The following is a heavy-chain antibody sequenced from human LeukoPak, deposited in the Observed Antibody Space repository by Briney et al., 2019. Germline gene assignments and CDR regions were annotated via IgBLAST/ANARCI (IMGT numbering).Heavy chain of an antibody. Sequence: GGSLRLSCAASGFTFSSYAMSWVRQAPGKGLEWVSAISGSGGSTYYADSVKGRFTISRDNSKNTLYLQMNSLGAEDTAVYYCAKDWVGYSYGFDYWGQGTLVTVSS. J-gene: IGHJ4*02. CDR3: AKDWVGYSYGFDY. D-gene: IGHD5-18*01. V-gene: IGHV3-23*01. CDR2: ISGSGGST. CDR1: GFTFSSYA.